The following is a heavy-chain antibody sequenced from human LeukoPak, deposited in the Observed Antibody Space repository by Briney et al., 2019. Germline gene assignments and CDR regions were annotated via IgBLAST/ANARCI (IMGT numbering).Heavy chain of an antibody. D-gene: IGHD4-17*01. CDR2: ISSSSTYI. V-gene: IGHV3-21*01. J-gene: IGHJ4*02. CDR3: ARDLCGDEDY. Sequence: GGSLRLSCAASRFTFSSYSMNWVRQAPGKGLEWISSISSSSTYIYYADSVKGRFTISRDNAKNSLYLQMNSLRAEDTAVYYCARDLCGDEDYWGQGTLVTASS. CDR1: RFTFSSYS.